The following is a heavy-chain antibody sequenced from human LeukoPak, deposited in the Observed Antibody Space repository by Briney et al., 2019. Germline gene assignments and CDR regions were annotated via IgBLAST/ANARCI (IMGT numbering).Heavy chain of an antibody. CDR3: AKVEGNCFYDSSGYYYVRAFDV. D-gene: IGHD3-22*01. Sequence: SETLSLTCTVSGDSVSTDSYCWSWIRQPPGKELEWIGHVYYRGRTNYNPSLKSRVTISVDTSKNQFSLKLSSVTAADTAVYYCAKVEGNCFYDSSGYYYVRAFDVWGQGTMVTVSP. CDR1: GDSVSTDSYC. CDR2: VYYRGRT. J-gene: IGHJ3*01. V-gene: IGHV4-61*01.